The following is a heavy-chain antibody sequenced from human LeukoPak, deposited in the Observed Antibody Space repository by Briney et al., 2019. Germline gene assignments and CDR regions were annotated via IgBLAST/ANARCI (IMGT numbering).Heavy chain of an antibody. V-gene: IGHV1-8*01. D-gene: IGHD3-22*01. CDR2: MNPNSGNT. CDR3: ARGEYYYDSSGYYYSFYFQH. J-gene: IGHJ1*01. CDR1: GYTFTSYD. Sequence: ASVKVSCKASGYTFTSYDINWVRQATGQGLEWIGWMNPNSGNTGYAQKFQGRVTMTRNTSISTAYMELSSLRSEDTAVYYCARGEYYYDSSGYYYSFYFQHWGQGTLVTVSS.